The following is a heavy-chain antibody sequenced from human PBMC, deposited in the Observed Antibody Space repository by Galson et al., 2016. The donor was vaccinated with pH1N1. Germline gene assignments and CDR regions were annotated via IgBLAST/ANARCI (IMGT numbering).Heavy chain of an antibody. D-gene: IGHD1-26*01. Sequence: LTCTFSGFSLSTSGVGVGWIRQPPGKALEWLAVIYWNDDKRYSPSLKSRLTITKDTSKNQVVLTMTNMDPVDTATYYCAHFRPKWELGNWFDPWGQGTLVTVSS. CDR3: AHFRPKWELGNWFDP. J-gene: IGHJ5*02. CDR2: IYWNDDK. V-gene: IGHV2-5*01. CDR1: GFSLSTSGVG.